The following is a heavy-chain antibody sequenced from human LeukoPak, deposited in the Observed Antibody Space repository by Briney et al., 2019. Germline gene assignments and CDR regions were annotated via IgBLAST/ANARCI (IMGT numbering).Heavy chain of an antibody. V-gene: IGHV3-7*01. CDR1: GFTLNTDW. D-gene: IGHD5-24*01. Sequence: GGSLSLSCELSGFTLNTDWMSWVSPAPPRGLGWVANIEQEGSETNDVDSAKRRFTISRDNAKNSLYLQMNSLRAEDTAVYYCGRPRRQDTPYHCMDVWGKGTPVIVSS. CDR3: GRPRRQDTPYHCMDV. CDR2: IEQEGSET. J-gene: IGHJ6*03.